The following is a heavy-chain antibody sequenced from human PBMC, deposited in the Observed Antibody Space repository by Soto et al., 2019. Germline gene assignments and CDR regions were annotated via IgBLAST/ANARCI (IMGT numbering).Heavy chain of an antibody. J-gene: IGHJ3*02. CDR3: ARRPSSSGSGAFDI. CDR2: VYNSGST. V-gene: IGHV4-59*01. D-gene: IGHD6-13*01. Sequence: QVQLQESGPGLVKPSETLSLTCTVSGGSISNYYWSWIRQPPGKGLEWIGYVYNSGSTTYNPSLNSRVTISADTSKNQFSLKLRSVTAADTAVYYCARRPSSSGSGAFDIWGQGTMVTVSS. CDR1: GGSISNYY.